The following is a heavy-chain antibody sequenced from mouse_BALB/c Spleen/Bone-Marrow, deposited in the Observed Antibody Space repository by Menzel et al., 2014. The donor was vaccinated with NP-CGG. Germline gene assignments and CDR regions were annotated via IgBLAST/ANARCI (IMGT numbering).Heavy chain of an antibody. CDR1: GFTFSSFG. Sequence: EVNVVESGGGLVQPGGSRKLSCAVSGFTFSSFGMHWVRQAPEKGQEWVAYISSGSTSIFYADTLKGRFTISRDNPKNTLFLQMTSLRSEDTATYYCARSRGNWDDFDYWGQGTTLTVSS. D-gene: IGHD4-1*01. CDR2: ISSGSTSI. V-gene: IGHV5-17*02. CDR3: ARSRGNWDDFDY. J-gene: IGHJ2*01.